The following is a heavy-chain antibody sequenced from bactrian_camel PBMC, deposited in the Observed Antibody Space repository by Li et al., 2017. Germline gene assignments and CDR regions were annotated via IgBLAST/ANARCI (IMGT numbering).Heavy chain of an antibody. CDR1: GTSFGRNC. J-gene: IGHJ4*01. D-gene: IGHD6*01. CDR2: IFRGAAERP. Sequence: VQLVESGGGLVQAARSLRLSCKIVGTSFGRNCMAWFREAPGKEREGVAAIFRGAAERPNVADSVKGRFTTSRDDAKNTVYLQMNSLKAEDTAMYYCAAVRPARWYCAGQGTQVTVS. V-gene: IGHV3S53*01.